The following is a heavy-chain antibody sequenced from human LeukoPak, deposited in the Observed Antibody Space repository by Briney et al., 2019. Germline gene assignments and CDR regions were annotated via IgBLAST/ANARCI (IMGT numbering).Heavy chain of an antibody. V-gene: IGHV3-30-3*01. Sequence: GGSLRLSCAASGFTFSSYAMHWVRQAPGKGLEWVAVISYDGSNKYYADSVKGRFTISRDNSKNTLYLQMNSLRAEDTAVYYCAKGIDYYYYYGMDVWGQGTTVTVSS. CDR1: GFTFSSYA. CDR2: ISYDGSNK. J-gene: IGHJ6*02. CDR3: AKGIDYYYYYGMDV.